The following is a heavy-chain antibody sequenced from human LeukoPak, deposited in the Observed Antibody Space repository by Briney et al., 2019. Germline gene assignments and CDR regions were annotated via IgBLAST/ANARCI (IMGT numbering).Heavy chain of an antibody. D-gene: IGHD3-3*01. V-gene: IGHV5-10-1*01. Sequence: HGESLKISCKGSGYTFTSYCISWVRQMPGKGLEWMGKIDPFDLYTSYRPSFQGHVTLSADTSISAAFLQWSTLKPSDTAMYYCARHSHYDFWSGYLDYWGQGDLVTVSS. CDR3: ARHSHYDFWSGYLDY. CDR1: GYTFTSYC. J-gene: IGHJ4*02. CDR2: IDPFDLYT.